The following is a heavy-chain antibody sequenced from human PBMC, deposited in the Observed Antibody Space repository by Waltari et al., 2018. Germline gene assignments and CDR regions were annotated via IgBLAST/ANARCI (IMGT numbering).Heavy chain of an antibody. J-gene: IGHJ4*02. CDR1: RFSFSTSG. D-gene: IGHD2-15*01. V-gene: IGHV3-30*18. CDR3: AKVGEGWPPQENYFFDY. Sequence: QVQLVESGGGVVQPGRSMRLSCAASRFSFSTSGLPWVRQAPGKGLEWVALISYDGSKKYYADSVKGRFTISRDNSKNTLYLQMNSLRAEDTAVYYCAKVGEGWPPQENYFFDYWGQGTLVTVSS. CDR2: ISYDGSKK.